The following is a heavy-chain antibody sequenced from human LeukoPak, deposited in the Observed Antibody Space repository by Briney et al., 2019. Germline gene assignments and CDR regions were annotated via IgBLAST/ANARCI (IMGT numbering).Heavy chain of an antibody. J-gene: IGHJ4*02. CDR2: ISRSATTI. V-gene: IGHV3-48*03. D-gene: IGHD1-1*01. CDR1: GFTFSSYE. CDR3: AKLLNEGTTYDH. Sequence: GGSLRLSCAASGFTFSSYEMNWVRQAPGKGLEWVSSISRSATTIYYADSVKGRFTISRDNARYSLFLQMNSLRVEDTAVYFCAKLLNEGTTYDHWGQGALVTVSS.